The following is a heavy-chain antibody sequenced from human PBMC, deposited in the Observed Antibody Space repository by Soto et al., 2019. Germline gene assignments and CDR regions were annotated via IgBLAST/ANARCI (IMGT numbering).Heavy chain of an antibody. Sequence: GGSLRLSCAASGFTFSSYAMHWVRQAPGKGLEWVAVISYDGGNKYYADSVKGRFTISRDNSKNTLYLQMNSLRAEDTAVYYCAREAYSSSWYVDYYYYGMDVWGQGTTVTVSS. CDR1: GFTFSSYA. CDR3: AREAYSSSWYVDYYYYGMDV. D-gene: IGHD6-13*01. J-gene: IGHJ6*02. CDR2: ISYDGGNK. V-gene: IGHV3-30-3*01.